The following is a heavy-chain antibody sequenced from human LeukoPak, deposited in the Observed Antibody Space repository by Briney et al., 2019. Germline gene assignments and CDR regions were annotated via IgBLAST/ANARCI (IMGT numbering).Heavy chain of an antibody. J-gene: IGHJ4*02. D-gene: IGHD3-3*01. CDR3: AKSIRSSTRITIFGVVIKPIDY. V-gene: IGHV3-23*01. CDR1: GFTFSSYA. CDR2: ISGSGGST. Sequence: PGGSLRLSCAASGFTFSSYAMSWVRQAPGKGLEWVSAISGSGGSTYYADSVKGRFTISRDNSKNTLYLQMNSLRAEDTAVYYCAKSIRSSTRITIFGVVIKPIDYWGQGTLVTVSS.